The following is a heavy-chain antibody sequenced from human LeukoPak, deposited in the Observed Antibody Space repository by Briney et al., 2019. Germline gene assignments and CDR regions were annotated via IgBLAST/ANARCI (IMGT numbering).Heavy chain of an antibody. J-gene: IGHJ4*02. D-gene: IGHD4-17*01. CDR3: AKSMSTVTTSPF. Sequence: PGGSLRLSCAASGFTFSSYSMNWVRQAPGKGLEWVSYISSSSSTIYYADSVKGRFTISRDNAKNTLYLQINGLRADDTAVYYCAKSMSTVTTSPFWGQGTLVTVSS. CDR1: GFTFSSYS. CDR2: ISSSSSTI. V-gene: IGHV3-48*01.